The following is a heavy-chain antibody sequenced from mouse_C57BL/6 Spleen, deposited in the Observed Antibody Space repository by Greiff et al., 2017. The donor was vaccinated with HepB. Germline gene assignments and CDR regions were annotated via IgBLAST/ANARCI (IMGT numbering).Heavy chain of an antibody. J-gene: IGHJ4*01. CDR2: INPNNGGT. V-gene: IGHV1-26*01. CDR1: GYTFTDYY. CDR3: ARPLHYDYDDYYDMDY. D-gene: IGHD2-4*01. Sequence: EVQLLHSGPELVKPGASVKISCKASGYTFTDYYMNWVKQSHGKSLEWNVDINPNNGGTSYNQKFKGKATLTVDTSSSPAYMELRSLTSEDSAVYYCARPLHYDYDDYYDMDYWGQGTTVTVSS.